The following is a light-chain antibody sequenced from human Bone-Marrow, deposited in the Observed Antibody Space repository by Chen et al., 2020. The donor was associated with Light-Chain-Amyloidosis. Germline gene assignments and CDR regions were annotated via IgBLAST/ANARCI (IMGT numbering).Light chain of an antibody. CDR3: ESADSSGTYEVI. Sequence: SYELTQPPSVSVSPGQTARITCSGDDLPTKYAYWYQQKPGQAPVLVIHRDTERPSGISERFSCSSSGTTATLTISGGQSEGEDDYHCESADSSGTYEVIFGGGTRLTVL. J-gene: IGLJ2*01. V-gene: IGLV3-25*03. CDR1: DLPTKY. CDR2: RDT.